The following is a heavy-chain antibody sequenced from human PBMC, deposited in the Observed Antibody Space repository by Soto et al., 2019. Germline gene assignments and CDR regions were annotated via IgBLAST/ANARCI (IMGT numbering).Heavy chain of an antibody. CDR3: AKSRSPSDTAMVTLDY. V-gene: IGHV3-30*18. J-gene: IGHJ4*02. CDR2: ISYDGSNK. D-gene: IGHD5-18*01. Sequence: GGSIRHSCAAAEFSINNYWTHRVRQAPGEGLEWVAVISYDGSNKYYADSVKGRFIISRDNSKNTLYLQMNSLRAEDTAVYYCAKSRSPSDTAMVTLDYWGQGTLVTVSS. CDR1: EFSINNYW.